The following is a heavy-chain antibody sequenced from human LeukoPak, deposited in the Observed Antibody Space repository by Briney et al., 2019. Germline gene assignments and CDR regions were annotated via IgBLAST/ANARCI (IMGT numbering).Heavy chain of an antibody. Sequence: ASVTVSCKVSGYTLTELSMHWVRQAPGKGREGMGGFDPEDGETIYAQKFQGRVTMTEDTSTDTAYMELSSLRSEDTAVYYCATAYRYSSGWRRDAYFDYWGQGTLVTVSS. J-gene: IGHJ4*02. D-gene: IGHD6-19*01. CDR3: ATAYRYSSGWRRDAYFDY. CDR2: FDPEDGET. CDR1: GYTLTELS. V-gene: IGHV1-24*01.